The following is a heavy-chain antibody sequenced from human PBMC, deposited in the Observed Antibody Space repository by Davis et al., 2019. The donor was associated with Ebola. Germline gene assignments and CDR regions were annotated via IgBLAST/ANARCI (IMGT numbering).Heavy chain of an antibody. J-gene: IGHJ6*03. CDR2: ISYDGSNK. CDR3: AREGPSSTSTDYYYYMDV. Sequence: PGGSLRLSCAASGFTFSSYAMHWVRQAPGKGLEWVAVISYDGSNKYYADSVKGRFTISRDNSKNTLYLQMNSLRAEDTAVYYCAREGPSSTSTDYYYYMDVWGKGTTVTVSS. D-gene: IGHD2-2*01. V-gene: IGHV3-30-3*01. CDR1: GFTFSSYA.